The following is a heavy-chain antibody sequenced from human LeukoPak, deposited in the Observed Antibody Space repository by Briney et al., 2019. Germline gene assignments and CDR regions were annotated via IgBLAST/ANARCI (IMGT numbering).Heavy chain of an antibody. CDR2: TYYRSKWYN. CDR3: ARVEAGKGWFDP. D-gene: IGHD6-19*01. CDR1: GDSVSSNSAT. J-gene: IGHJ5*02. V-gene: IGHV6-1*01. Sequence: SQTLSLTCAISGDSVSSNSATWNWIRQSRSRGLEWLGRTYYRSKWYNDYAVSVKSRITINPDTSKNQFSLHLNSVTPEDTAVYHCARVEAGKGWFDPWGQGTQVTVSS.